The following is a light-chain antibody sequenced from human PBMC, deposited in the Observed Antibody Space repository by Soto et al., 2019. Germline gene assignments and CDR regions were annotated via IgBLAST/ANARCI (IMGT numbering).Light chain of an antibody. V-gene: IGKV1-5*03. Sequence: DIPMTQSPSTLSASVGDRVTITCRASKNIRSWLAWYQQKPGKAPKLLIYKTSSLESGVPSRFSGSGSGTAFTLTISSLQPDDFATYYCQQYNTNSCTFGQGTKLEIK. CDR1: KNIRSW. CDR3: QQYNTNSCT. CDR2: KTS. J-gene: IGKJ2*02.